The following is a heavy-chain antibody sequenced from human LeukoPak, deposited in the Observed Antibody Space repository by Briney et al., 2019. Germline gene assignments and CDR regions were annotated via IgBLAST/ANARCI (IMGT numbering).Heavy chain of an antibody. CDR2: IYYSGST. V-gene: IGHV4-59*01. J-gene: IGHJ4*02. CDR3: ARDPYGDTAFDY. CDR1: GASISSYY. Sequence: SETLSLTCSVSGASISSYYWSWIRQPPGKGLEWIGYIYYSGSTNYNPSLKSRVTISVDTSKNQFSLKLNSVTAADTAVYYCARDPYGDTAFDYWGQGTLATVSS. D-gene: IGHD4-17*01.